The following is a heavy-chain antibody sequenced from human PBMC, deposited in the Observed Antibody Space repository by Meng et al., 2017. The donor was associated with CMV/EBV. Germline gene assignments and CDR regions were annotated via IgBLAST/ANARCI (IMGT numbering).Heavy chain of an antibody. D-gene: IGHD6-13*01. V-gene: IGHV3-64*02. CDR2: ISSNGGST. CDR1: GFTVSSNY. Sequence: GESLKISCAASGFTVSSNYMSWVRQAPGKGLEYVSAISSNGGSTYYADSVKGRFTISGDNSKNTLYLQMGSLRAEDMAVYYCASGLYSSPAYYYYGMDVWAKGPRSPSP. CDR3: ASGLYSSPAYYYYGMDV. J-gene: IGHJ6*02.